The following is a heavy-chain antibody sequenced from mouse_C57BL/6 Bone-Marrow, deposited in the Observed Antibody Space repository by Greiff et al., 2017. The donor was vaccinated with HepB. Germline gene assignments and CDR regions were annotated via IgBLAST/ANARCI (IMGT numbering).Heavy chain of an antibody. Sequence: EVQLVESGGGLVKPGGSLKLSCAASGFTFSSYAMSWVRQTPEKRLEWVATISDGGSYTYYPDNVKGRFTISRDNAKNNLYLQMSHLKSEDTAMYYCARDQLRLPAFAYWGQGTLVTVSA. CDR1: GFTFSSYA. J-gene: IGHJ3*01. CDR2: ISDGGSYT. V-gene: IGHV5-4*01. D-gene: IGHD3-2*02. CDR3: ARDQLRLPAFAY.